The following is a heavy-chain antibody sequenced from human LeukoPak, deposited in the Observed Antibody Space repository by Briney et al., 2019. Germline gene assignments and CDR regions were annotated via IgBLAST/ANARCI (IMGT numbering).Heavy chain of an antibody. CDR3: ARMAGDSGYDYVFPRIDYYHYYYVDV. V-gene: IGHV4-34*01. CDR2: INYSRST. J-gene: IGHJ6*03. CDR1: GGSFSGYY. Sequence: SETLSLTCAVYGGSFSGYYWSWIRQPPGKGLEWIGEINYSRSTNYNPSLKSRVTISVDTSKNQLYLTLRSVTAGETAGYYCARMAGDSGYDYVFPRIDYYHYYYVDVWGKGTTVTVSS. D-gene: IGHD5-12*01.